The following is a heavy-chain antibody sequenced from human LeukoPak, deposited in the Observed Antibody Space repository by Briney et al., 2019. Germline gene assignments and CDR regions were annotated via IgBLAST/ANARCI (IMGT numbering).Heavy chain of an antibody. V-gene: IGHV3-21*01. CDR1: GFTFGSYT. J-gene: IGHJ3*02. Sequence: PGGSLRLSCAASGFTFGSYTMNWVRQAPGKGLEWVSSISSSSSHIYYADSVKGRFTISRDNAKNSLYLQMNSLRAEDTAVYYCARDPEPDGYTNDAFDIWGQGKMVTVSS. D-gene: IGHD5-24*01. CDR2: ISSSSSHI. CDR3: ARDPEPDGYTNDAFDI.